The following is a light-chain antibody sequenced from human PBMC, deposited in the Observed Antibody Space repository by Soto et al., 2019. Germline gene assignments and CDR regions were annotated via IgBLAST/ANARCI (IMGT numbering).Light chain of an antibody. CDR1: SSDIGGYNY. J-gene: IGLJ2*01. CDR2: GVS. V-gene: IGLV2-14*01. Sequence: QSVLTQRACVSGSPGQSVTISCTGTSSDIGGYNYVSWYQQYPGKAPKLMIFGVSDRPSGVSNRFSGSKSGTTASLTISGLQAEDEADYYCSSYKTSSTVVVFGGGTKLTVL. CDR3: SSYKTSSTVVV.